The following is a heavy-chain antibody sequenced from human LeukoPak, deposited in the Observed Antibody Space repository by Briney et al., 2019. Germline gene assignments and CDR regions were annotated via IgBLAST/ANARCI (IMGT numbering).Heavy chain of an antibody. CDR2: IWYDASNK. Sequence: PGGSLRLSCAASGISFRSYGMHWVRQAPGKGLEWVTFIWYDASNKYYAESVKGRFTISRDNSKNTVYLQMNRLRVEDTALYYCVRSLDYWGQGTLVTVSS. CDR3: VRSLDY. J-gene: IGHJ4*02. V-gene: IGHV3-33*01. CDR1: GISFRSYG.